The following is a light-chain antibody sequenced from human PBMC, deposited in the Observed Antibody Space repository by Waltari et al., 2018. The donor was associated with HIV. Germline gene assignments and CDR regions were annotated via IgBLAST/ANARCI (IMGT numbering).Light chain of an antibody. Sequence: QSALTQPPSASGSPGQSVTISCTGTRSDVGGYNFVSGYQQHPGKAPKLMIFEVTKRPSGVPARFSGSKTGNTASLTVSGLQADDEADYYCSSYAGGNNLVFGGWTKLTVL. J-gene: IGLJ2*01. CDR2: EVT. CDR3: SSYAGGNNLV. CDR1: RSDVGGYNF. V-gene: IGLV2-8*01.